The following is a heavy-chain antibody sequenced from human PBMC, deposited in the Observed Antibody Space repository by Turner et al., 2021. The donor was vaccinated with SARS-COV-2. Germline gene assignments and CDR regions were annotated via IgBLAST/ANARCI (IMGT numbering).Heavy chain of an antibody. CDR3: ARVLVLRRAYFDY. J-gene: IGHJ4*02. CDR1: GGSISSGDYY. Sequence: QAQLQESGPGLVKPSQTLSLTCTVSGGSISSGDYYWSWIRQPPGKGLEWIGYIYYSGSTYYNPSLKSRVTISVDTSKNQFSLKLSSVTAADTAVYYCARVLVLRRAYFDYWGQGTLVTVSS. V-gene: IGHV4-30-4*01. D-gene: IGHD2-8*01. CDR2: IYYSGST.